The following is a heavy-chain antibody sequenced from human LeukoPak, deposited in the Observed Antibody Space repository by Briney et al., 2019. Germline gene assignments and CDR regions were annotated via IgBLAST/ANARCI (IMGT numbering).Heavy chain of an antibody. Sequence: GASAKVSCKVSGYTLTELFMHWVRQAPGKGLEWMGGFDPEDGETIYAQKFQGRVTMTEDTSTDTAYMELSSLRSEDTAVYYCATDHHSSSWYYFQHWGQAPWSPSPQ. V-gene: IGHV1-24*01. J-gene: IGHJ1*01. CDR2: FDPEDGET. CDR3: ATDHHSSSWYYFQH. CDR1: GYTLTELF. D-gene: IGHD6-13*01.